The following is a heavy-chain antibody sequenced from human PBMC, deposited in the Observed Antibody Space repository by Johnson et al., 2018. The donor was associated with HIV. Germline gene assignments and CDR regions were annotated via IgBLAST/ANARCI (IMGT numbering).Heavy chain of an antibody. Sequence: QVQLVESGGGVVQPGRSLRLSCAASGFTFSTYGMHWVRQAPGKGLEWVAVMWYDGSNKYYVDSVKGRFPISRDNAKNSLYLQMNSLRAEDTAVYYCARDPQQWLDVGAFDIWGQGTMVTVSS. CDR1: GFTFSTYG. CDR2: MWYDGSNK. V-gene: IGHV3-33*01. CDR3: ARDPQQWLDVGAFDI. D-gene: IGHD6-19*01. J-gene: IGHJ3*02.